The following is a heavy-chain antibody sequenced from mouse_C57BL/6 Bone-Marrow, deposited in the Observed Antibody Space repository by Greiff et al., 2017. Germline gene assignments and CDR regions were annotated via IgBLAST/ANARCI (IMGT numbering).Heavy chain of an antibody. CDR3: AMYYAYFDV. CDR2: ISSGSSTI. J-gene: IGHJ1*03. D-gene: IGHD1-1*01. V-gene: IGHV5-17*01. Sequence: EVKLMESGGGLVKPGGSLKLSCAASGFTFSDYGMHWVRQAPEKGLEWVAYISSGSSTIYYADTVKGRFTISRDNAKSTLFLQMTSLRSEDTAMYYCAMYYAYFDVWGTGTTVTVSS. CDR1: GFTFSDYG.